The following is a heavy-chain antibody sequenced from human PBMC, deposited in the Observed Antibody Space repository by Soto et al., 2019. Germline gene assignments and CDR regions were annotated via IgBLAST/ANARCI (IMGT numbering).Heavy chain of an antibody. CDR1: GGTFSSYT. Sequence: QVQLVQSGAEVKKPGSSVKVSCKASGGTFSSYTISWVRQAPGQGLEWMGRIIPILGIANYAQKFQGRVTISADKCTSTAYMELSSLRSEDTAVYYCARDLAMAAAGLYYYGMDVWGQGTTVTVSS. CDR3: ARDLAMAAAGLYYYGMDV. J-gene: IGHJ6*02. V-gene: IGHV1-69*08. CDR2: IIPILGIA. D-gene: IGHD6-13*01.